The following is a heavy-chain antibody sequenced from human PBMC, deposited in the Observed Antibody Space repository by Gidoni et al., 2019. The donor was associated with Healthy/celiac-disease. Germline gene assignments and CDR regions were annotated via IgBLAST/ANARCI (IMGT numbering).Heavy chain of an antibody. CDR2: ISYDGSNK. V-gene: IGHV3-30-3*01. CDR1: GFTFRSYA. J-gene: IGHJ4*02. D-gene: IGHD3-10*01. Sequence: QVQLVESGGGVVPPGRSLRLSCAASGFTFRSYAIHWVRQAPGKGLEWVAVISYDGSNKYYADSVKGRFTISRDNSKNTLYLQMNSLRAEDTAVYYCARDPLPYGSGSYADEGGLFDYWGQGTLVTVSS. CDR3: ARDPLPYGSGSYADEGGLFDY.